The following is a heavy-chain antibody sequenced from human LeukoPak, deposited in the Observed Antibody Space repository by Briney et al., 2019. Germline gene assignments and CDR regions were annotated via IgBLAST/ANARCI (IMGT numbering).Heavy chain of an antibody. CDR2: ISWNSGSI. D-gene: IGHD6-19*01. CDR3: AKARFEAVAGSLFDY. V-gene: IGHV3-9*01. Sequence: GGSLRLSCAASGFTFSSYGMHWVRQAPGKGLEWVSGISWNSGSIGYADSVKGRFTISRDNAKNSLYLQMNSLRAEDTALYYCAKARFEAVAGSLFDYWGQGTLVTVSS. J-gene: IGHJ4*02. CDR1: GFTFSSYG.